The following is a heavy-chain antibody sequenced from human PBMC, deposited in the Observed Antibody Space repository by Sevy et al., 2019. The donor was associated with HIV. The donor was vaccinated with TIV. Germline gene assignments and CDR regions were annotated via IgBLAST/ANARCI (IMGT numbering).Heavy chain of an antibody. CDR1: GFTFSSYA. J-gene: IGHJ4*02. Sequence: GGSLRLSCAASGFTFSSYAMTWVRQGPGKGLEWVSTISGGGDTTYYTDSVKGRFTISRETSKNTLYLQMNSLRAEDTAIYYCVTSRWSRYYPDYFDFWGQGTLVTVSS. CDR2: ISGGGDTT. V-gene: IGHV3-23*01. D-gene: IGHD6-6*01. CDR3: VTSRWSRYYPDYFDF.